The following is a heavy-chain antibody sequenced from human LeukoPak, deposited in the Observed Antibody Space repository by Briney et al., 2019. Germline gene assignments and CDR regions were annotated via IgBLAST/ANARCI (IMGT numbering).Heavy chain of an antibody. D-gene: IGHD3-16*01. CDR3: AKDVFVAGDGGSDH. CDR2: ITGDGGSP. J-gene: IGHJ4*02. Sequence: PGGSLRLSCAASGFTFDDYAMYWVRQAPGKGLEWVSLITGDGGSPYYADTVKGRFTISRDNSKNSLYLQMNSLRTEDTALYYCAKDVFVAGDGGSDHWGQGTLVTVSS. V-gene: IGHV3-43*02. CDR1: GFTFDDYA.